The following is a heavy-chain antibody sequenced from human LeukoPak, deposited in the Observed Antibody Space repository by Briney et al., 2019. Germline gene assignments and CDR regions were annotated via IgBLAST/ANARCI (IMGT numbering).Heavy chain of an antibody. D-gene: IGHD3-9*01. Sequence: SVKVSCKASGGTFSSYAISWVRQAPGQGLEWMGGIIPIFGTANYAQKFQGRVTITADESTSTAYMELSSLRSEDTAVYYCARDRLTLTGYQKYHYWGQGTLVTVSS. CDR2: IIPIFGTA. CDR3: ARDRLTLTGYQKYHY. J-gene: IGHJ4*02. V-gene: IGHV1-69*13. CDR1: GGTFSSYA.